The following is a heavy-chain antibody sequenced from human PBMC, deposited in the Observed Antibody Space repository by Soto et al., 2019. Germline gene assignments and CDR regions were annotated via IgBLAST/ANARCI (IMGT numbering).Heavy chain of an antibody. Sequence: SETLSLTCTVSGGSISSGDHYWSWIRHPPGKGLEWIGYIYYSGPTYYNPSLKSRVTISVDTSENQFSLKVNSVTAADTAVYYCARALIQLWPHYYYGMDVWGQGTTVTVSS. V-gene: IGHV4-30-4*01. CDR1: GGSISSGDHY. J-gene: IGHJ6*02. D-gene: IGHD5-18*01. CDR2: IYYSGPT. CDR3: ARALIQLWPHYYYGMDV.